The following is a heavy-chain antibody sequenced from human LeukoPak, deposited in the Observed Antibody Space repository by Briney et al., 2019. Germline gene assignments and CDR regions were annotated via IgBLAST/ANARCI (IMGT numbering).Heavy chain of an antibody. Sequence: PGGSLRLSCLTSGFTLSTNAMSWVRQAPGKGLEWISGISGSGASTYYADSVKGRFTISRDNVENSLYLQMNSLRDEDTAVYYCARVAAGYSVNYFDYWGQGTLVTVSS. CDR1: GFTLSTNA. CDR3: ARVAAGYSVNYFDY. V-gene: IGHV3-23*01. J-gene: IGHJ4*02. D-gene: IGHD4-23*01. CDR2: ISGSGAST.